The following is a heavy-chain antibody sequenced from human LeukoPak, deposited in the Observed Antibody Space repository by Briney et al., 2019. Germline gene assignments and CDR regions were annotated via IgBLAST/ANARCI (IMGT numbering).Heavy chain of an antibody. Sequence: GGSLRLSCAASGFTFSSYSMNWVRQAPGKGLEWVSSITRSNYIYYADSVKGRFTISRDNAKNSLYLQMNSLRAEDTAVYYCARELAVADALDIWGQGTMVTVSS. J-gene: IGHJ3*02. CDR1: GFTFSSYS. CDR3: ARELAVADALDI. V-gene: IGHV3-21*06. CDR2: ITRSNYI. D-gene: IGHD6-19*01.